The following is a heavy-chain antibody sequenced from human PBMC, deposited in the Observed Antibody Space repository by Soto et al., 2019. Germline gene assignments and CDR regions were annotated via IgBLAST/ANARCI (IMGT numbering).Heavy chain of an antibody. CDR3: VKNQVSLALAGLDVFDV. Sequence: EVQLLESGGGLVQPGGSLRLSCAASGFTLRDYAMNWVRQAPGKGLAWVSTMSGSGESTYYANSVKGRFTISRDNSKNMVYLQMNSLTDADTAVYYCVKNQVSLALAGLDVFDVWGQGTMVTVSS. V-gene: IGHV3-23*01. J-gene: IGHJ3*01. CDR2: MSGSGEST. CDR1: GFTLRDYA. D-gene: IGHD6-19*01.